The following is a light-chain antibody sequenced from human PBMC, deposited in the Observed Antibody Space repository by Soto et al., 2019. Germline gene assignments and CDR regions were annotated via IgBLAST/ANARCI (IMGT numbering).Light chain of an antibody. CDR3: QQYNDFQYT. CDR2: GAS. Sequence: EDVLTQSPGTLSVSPGERATLSCRASHIVSSNFLAWYQQRPGQAPRLLIYGASHRATGIPDRFTGSGSGTDFTLTISRVEPEDFATYYCQQYNDFQYTFGQGTKLEI. J-gene: IGKJ2*01. V-gene: IGKV3-20*01. CDR1: HIVSSNF.